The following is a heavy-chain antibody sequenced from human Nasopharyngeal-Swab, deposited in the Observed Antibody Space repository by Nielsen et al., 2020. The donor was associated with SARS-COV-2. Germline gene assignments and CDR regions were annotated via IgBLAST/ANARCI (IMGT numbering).Heavy chain of an antibody. J-gene: IGHJ5*02. CDR3: AGGRIWFDP. V-gene: IGHV4-34*01. D-gene: IGHD2/OR15-2a*01. CDR2: ITYSRST. CDR1: GGSFSGYY. Sequence: SETLSLTCAVYGGSFSGYYWGWIRQPPGKGLEWIGEITYSRSTNYNPSLKSRVTISVDTSKNQFSLKLSSVTAADTAVYYCAGGRIWFDPWGQGTLVTVSS.